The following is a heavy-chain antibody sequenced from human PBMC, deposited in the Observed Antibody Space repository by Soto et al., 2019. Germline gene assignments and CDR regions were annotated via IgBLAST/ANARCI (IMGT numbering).Heavy chain of an antibody. CDR2: IYYSGST. Sequence: SETLSLTCTVSGGSISSGGYYWSWIRQHPGKGLEWIGYIYYSGSTYYNPSLKSRVTISVDTSKNQFSLKLSSVTAADTAVYYCATRLITMVRGVIIAGAFDIWGQGTMVTVSS. CDR1: GGSISSGGYY. J-gene: IGHJ3*02. CDR3: ATRLITMVRGVIIAGAFDI. V-gene: IGHV4-31*03. D-gene: IGHD3-10*01.